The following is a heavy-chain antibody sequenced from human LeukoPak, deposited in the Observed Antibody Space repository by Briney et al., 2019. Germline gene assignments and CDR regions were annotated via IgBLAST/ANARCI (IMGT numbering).Heavy chain of an antibody. CDR2: ISSSGSTI. V-gene: IGHV3-48*03. J-gene: IGHJ3*01. D-gene: IGHD3-10*02. CDR3: ARGVRPDAYDV. Sequence: GGSLRLSCAASRFTFSSYDMNWVRQAPGKGLEWVSYISSSGSTIHYADSVKGRFTISRDNAKNSLYLQMNSLRAEDTAVYYCARGVRPDAYDVWGQETMVTVSS. CDR1: RFTFSSYD.